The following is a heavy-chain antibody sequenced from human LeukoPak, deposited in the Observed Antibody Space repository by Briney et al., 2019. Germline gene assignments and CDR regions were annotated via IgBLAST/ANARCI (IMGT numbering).Heavy chain of an antibody. CDR1: RFTLSRNY. Sequence: PGGSLRLSYAASRFTLSRNYTSSVRQAPGKGLEWGSVIYNGGSTSYADSVKGRFPISRDNSKNTLYLQMNSLRAEDAAVYYCARTIADWGQGTLVTVSS. CDR2: IYNGGST. CDR3: ARTIAD. J-gene: IGHJ4*02. V-gene: IGHV3-53*01. D-gene: IGHD5-24*01.